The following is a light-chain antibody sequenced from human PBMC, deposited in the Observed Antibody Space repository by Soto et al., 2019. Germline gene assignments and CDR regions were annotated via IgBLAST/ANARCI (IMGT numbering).Light chain of an antibody. CDR1: SSNIGAGYD. CDR2: GNS. CDR3: QSYDSSLSGFYV. J-gene: IGLJ1*01. Sequence: QSVLTQPPSVSGAPGQRFTISCTWSSSNIGAGYDLHWYQQHPGTAPKLLIYGNSNRPSVVPDRFSGSKSGTSASLAITGLQAEDEAYYYCQSYDSSLSGFYVFGTGTKVTVL. V-gene: IGLV1-40*01.